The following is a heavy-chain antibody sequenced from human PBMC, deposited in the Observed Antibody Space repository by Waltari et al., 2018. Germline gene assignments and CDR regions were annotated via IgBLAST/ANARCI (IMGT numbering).Heavy chain of an antibody. Sequence: QVQLVQSGAEVKKPGASVKVSCKASGYTFTNFGINWVRQAPGQGLEWMGWVSPYNGSADYEQKLQGRVDMTTDTATKTAFLELRSLRSDDTAVYYCARGGGPRTVVALTFDLWGQGTLVTVSS. CDR2: VSPYNGSA. J-gene: IGHJ4*02. CDR3: ARGGGPRTVVALTFDL. V-gene: IGHV1-18*01. CDR1: GYTFTNFG. D-gene: IGHD3-22*01.